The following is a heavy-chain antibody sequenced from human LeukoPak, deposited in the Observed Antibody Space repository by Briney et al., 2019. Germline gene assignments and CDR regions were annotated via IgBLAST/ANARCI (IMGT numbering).Heavy chain of an antibody. Sequence: SETLSLTCTVSGGSISSYYWSWIRQPPGKGLEWIGYIYYSGSTNYNPSLKSRVTISVDTSKNQFSLKLSSVTAADTAVYYCAGDLPVVGGAFDIWGQGTMVTVSS. CDR1: GGSISSYY. D-gene: IGHD4-23*01. CDR3: AGDLPVVGGAFDI. CDR2: IYYSGST. J-gene: IGHJ3*02. V-gene: IGHV4-59*01.